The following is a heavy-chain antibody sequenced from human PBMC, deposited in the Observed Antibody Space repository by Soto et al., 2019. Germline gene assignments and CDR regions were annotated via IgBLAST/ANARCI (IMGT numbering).Heavy chain of an antibody. CDR2: MNPNSGNT. J-gene: IGHJ4*02. CDR1: GYTFTSYD. V-gene: IGHV1-8*01. CDR3: ARAQSGTGPFDY. Sequence: VASVKVSCKASGYTFTSYDINWVRQATGQGLEWMGWMNPNSGNTGYAQKFQGRVTMTRNTSISTAYMELSSLKASDTAMYYCARAQSGTGPFDYWGQGTLVTVSS.